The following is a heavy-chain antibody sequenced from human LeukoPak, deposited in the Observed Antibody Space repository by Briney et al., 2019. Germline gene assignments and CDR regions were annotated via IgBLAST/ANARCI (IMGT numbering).Heavy chain of an antibody. CDR1: GFTFSDYY. CDR3: ASSREFYYYGMDV. CDR2: ISSSGSTI. D-gene: IGHD3-10*01. V-gene: IGHV3-11*01. J-gene: IGHJ6*02. Sequence: PGGSLRLSCAASGFTFSDYYMSWIRQAPGKGLEWVSYISSSGSTIYYADSVKGRFTISRDNAKNSLYLQMNSLRAEDTAVYYCASSREFYYYGMDVWGQGTTVTVSS.